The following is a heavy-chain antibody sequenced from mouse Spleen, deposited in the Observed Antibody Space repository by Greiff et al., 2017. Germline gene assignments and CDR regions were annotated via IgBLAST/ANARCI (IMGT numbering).Heavy chain of an antibody. V-gene: IGHV1-69*01. Sequence: VQLQQPGAELVMPGASVKMSCKASGYTFTDYWMHWVKQRPGQGLEWIGAIDTSDSYTTYNQKFKGKATLTVDESSSTAYMQLSSLTSEDSAVYYCAREDYGDAMDYWGQGTSVTVSS. J-gene: IGHJ4*01. D-gene: IGHD1-1*01. CDR3: AREDYGDAMDY. CDR1: GYTFTDYW. CDR2: IDTSDSYT.